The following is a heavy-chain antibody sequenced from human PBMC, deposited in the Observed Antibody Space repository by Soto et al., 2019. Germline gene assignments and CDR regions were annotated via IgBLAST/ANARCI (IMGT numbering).Heavy chain of an antibody. CDR2: IINIFGTA. CDR3: ARDRGYIVVVPAARGGFYYYGMYV. CDR1: GSTFSSYA. D-gene: IGHD2-2*01. Sequence: QVQLVQSGAEVTKPGSSVKVSCKASGSTFSSYAISWVRQAPGQGLEWMGGIINIFGTAHYAQKFQGRVTTTADESTSTAYMELSSLRSEYTAVYYCARDRGYIVVVPAARGGFYYYGMYVWGQGTTFTFSS. V-gene: IGHV1-69*01. J-gene: IGHJ6*02.